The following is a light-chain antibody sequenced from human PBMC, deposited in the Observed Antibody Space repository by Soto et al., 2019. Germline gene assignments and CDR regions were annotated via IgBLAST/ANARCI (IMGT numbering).Light chain of an antibody. J-gene: IGKJ4*01. CDR2: ASS. CDR1: QDVDNNF. CDR3: HQYYSSIT. Sequence: EIVLTQSPGTLSLSPGAGSTLSCRASQDVDNNFLAWYQQRPGQAPRLLIYASSRRATGIPDRFSGSGSGTHFTLTISRVRPEDIAVYFCHQYYSSITFGGGTKVEVK. V-gene: IGKV3-20*01.